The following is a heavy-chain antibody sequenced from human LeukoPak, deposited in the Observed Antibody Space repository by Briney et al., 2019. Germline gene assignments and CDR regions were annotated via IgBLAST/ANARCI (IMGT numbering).Heavy chain of an antibody. J-gene: IGHJ4*02. CDR1: GGSISGDY. CDR3: AREGFGELSHFSY. D-gene: IGHD3-10*01. Sequence: PSETLSLTCVVYGGSISGDYWSWIRQPPGRGLEWIGEINHSGRTNYNPSLKSRVTISVDTSKNQFSLKLSSVTAADTAVYYCAREGFGELSHFSYCSQGTLVTVSS. V-gene: IGHV4-34*01. CDR2: INHSGRT.